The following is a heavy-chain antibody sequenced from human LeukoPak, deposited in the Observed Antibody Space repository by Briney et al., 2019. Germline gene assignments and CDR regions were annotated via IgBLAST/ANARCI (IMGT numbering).Heavy chain of an antibody. J-gene: IGHJ4*02. CDR2: IFYSGST. D-gene: IGHD3-22*01. CDR1: GGSISSSSYY. V-gene: IGHV4-39*01. Sequence: SETLSLTCTVSGGSISSSSYYWGWIRQPPGKGLEWIGSIFYSGSTYYNPSLESRVTISVDTSKNQFSLKLSSMTAADTAVYYCARQFYYDSGGSHYWGQGTLVTVSS. CDR3: ARQFYYDSGGSHY.